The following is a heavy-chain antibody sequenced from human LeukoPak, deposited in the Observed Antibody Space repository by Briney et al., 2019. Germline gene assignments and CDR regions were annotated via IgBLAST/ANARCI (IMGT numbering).Heavy chain of an antibody. V-gene: IGHV3-23*01. Sequence: LPGGSLRLSCAASGFTFSSYVMSWVRQGPGKGLEWVSGISGGGGSTYYADSVKGRFTISRDNSKNTMYLQMSSLRAEDTAEYFCAKGMIYCSGGSCYLGTFDIWGQGTMVTVSS. D-gene: IGHD2-15*01. CDR1: GFTFSSYV. CDR2: ISGGGGST. J-gene: IGHJ3*02. CDR3: AKGMIYCSGGSCYLGTFDI.